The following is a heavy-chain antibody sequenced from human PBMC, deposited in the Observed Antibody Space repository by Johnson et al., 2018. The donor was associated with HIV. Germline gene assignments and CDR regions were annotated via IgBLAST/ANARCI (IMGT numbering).Heavy chain of an antibody. CDR1: GFTVSRNY. V-gene: IGHV3-66*01. D-gene: IGHD2-2*01. CDR2: IYSGGGT. CDR3: ASAIPGRSSLDGFDF. J-gene: IGHJ3*01. Sequence: VQLVESGGGLVQPGGSLRLACAASGFTVSRNYMSWVRQAPGKGLEWVSVIYSGGGTYSADSVKGSFTISRDNSTNTLYLQMNSLRAEDTAAYYCASAIPGRSSLDGFDFWGQGTMVTVSS.